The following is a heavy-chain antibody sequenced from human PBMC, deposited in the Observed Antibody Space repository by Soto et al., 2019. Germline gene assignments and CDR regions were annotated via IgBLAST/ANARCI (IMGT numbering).Heavy chain of an antibody. CDR2: ISGSGGST. J-gene: IGHJ6*02. CDR1: GFTFSSYA. Sequence: GGSLRLSCAASGFTFSSYAMSWVRQAPGKGLEWVSAISGSGGSTYYADSVKGRFTISRDNSKNTLYLQMNSLRAEDTAVYYCARGSAVAGRGYYYYYGMDVWGQGTTVTVSS. D-gene: IGHD6-19*01. CDR3: ARGSAVAGRGYYYYYGMDV. V-gene: IGHV3-23*01.